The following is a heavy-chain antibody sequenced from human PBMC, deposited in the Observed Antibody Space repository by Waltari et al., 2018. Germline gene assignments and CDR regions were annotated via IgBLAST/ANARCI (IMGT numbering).Heavy chain of an antibody. CDR3: ANLGSSSWYSDY. D-gene: IGHD6-13*01. CDR2: IRGSGGST. CDR1: GFTFSSYA. V-gene: IGHV3-23*01. Sequence: EVQLLESGGGLVQPGGSLRLSCAASGFTFSSYAMRWVRQAPGKGLEWVSAIRGSGGSTYYADSVKGRFTISRDNSKNTLYLQMNSLRAEDTAVYYCANLGSSSWYSDYWGQGTLVTVSS. J-gene: IGHJ4*02.